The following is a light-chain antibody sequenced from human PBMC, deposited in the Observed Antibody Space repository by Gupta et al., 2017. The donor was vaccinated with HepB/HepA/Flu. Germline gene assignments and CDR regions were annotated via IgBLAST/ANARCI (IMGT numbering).Light chain of an antibody. J-gene: IGLJ3*02. CDR1: SLRDYY. CDR2: GKN. Sequence: SSELTQDPAVSVALGQTVSMTCQGDSLRDYYANWYQQKPGQAPVLIIYGKNNRPSGIPDRFSGSTSGLTASLTVTGAQAEDEADYYCNSRDSSANQLVFGRGTKLTVL. V-gene: IGLV3-19*01. CDR3: NSRDSSANQLV.